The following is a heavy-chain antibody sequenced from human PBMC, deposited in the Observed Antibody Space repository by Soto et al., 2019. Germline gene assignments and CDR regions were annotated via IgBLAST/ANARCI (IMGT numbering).Heavy chain of an antibody. CDR1: GGSVSGYY. CDR3: TRHAIVPKLQYGMDV. Sequence: LSLTCTVSGGSVSGYYWSWIRQPPGKGLEWIGYIFYRGNTLYNPSLQSRVTISVDTSKNQFSLRLSSVTAADTAVYYCTRHAIVPKLQYGMDVWGQGASVTVSS. V-gene: IGHV4-59*02. J-gene: IGHJ6*02. CDR2: IFYRGNT. D-gene: IGHD2-2*01.